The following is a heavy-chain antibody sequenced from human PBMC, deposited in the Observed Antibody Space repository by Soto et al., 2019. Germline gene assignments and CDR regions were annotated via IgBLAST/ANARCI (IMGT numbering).Heavy chain of an antibody. CDR1: GPTFIAYY. V-gene: IGHV1-2*02. Sequence: QLVQSGAEVKKPGASVRVSCKTSGPTFIAYYIHWVRQAPGQGLEWMGWIDPKSGGTTYEQKFLRRVTMTRDTSINTAYMDLNRLTSDDTAVYYCARFSVDVPEWGQGTLITVSS. CDR2: IDPKSGGT. D-gene: IGHD5-12*01. J-gene: IGHJ4*02. CDR3: ARFSVDVPE.